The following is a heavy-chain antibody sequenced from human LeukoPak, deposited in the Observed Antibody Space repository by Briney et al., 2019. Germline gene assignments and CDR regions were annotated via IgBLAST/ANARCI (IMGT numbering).Heavy chain of an antibody. CDR1: GFTFSDYY. CDR2: INSDGSST. CDR3: ARGRIAARPPLGY. D-gene: IGHD6-6*01. J-gene: IGHJ4*02. V-gene: IGHV3-74*01. Sequence: GGSLRLSCAASGFTFSDYYMSWIRQAPGKGLVWVSRINSDGSSTSYADSVKGRFTISRDNAKNTLYLQMNSLRAEDTAVYYCARGRIAARPPLGYWGQGTLVTVSS.